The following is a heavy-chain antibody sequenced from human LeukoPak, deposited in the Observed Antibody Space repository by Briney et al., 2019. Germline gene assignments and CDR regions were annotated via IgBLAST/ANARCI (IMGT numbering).Heavy chain of an antibody. CDR2: IYESGQTT. CDR1: GFTFSSHA. D-gene: IGHD2-21*01. J-gene: IGHJ4*02. V-gene: IGHV3-23*01. Sequence: QTGGSLRLSCVGSGFTFSSHAMSWVRQAPEKGLEWVSGIYESGQTTHYADSVKGRFSISRDNSKNTLYLQMDSLRGEDTAIYYCAKDYRIGYSDRFDYWGQGALVTVSS. CDR3: AKDYRIGYSDRFDY.